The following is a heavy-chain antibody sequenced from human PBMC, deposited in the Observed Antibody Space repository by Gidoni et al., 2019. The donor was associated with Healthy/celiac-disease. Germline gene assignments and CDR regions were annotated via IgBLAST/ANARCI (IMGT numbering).Heavy chain of an antibody. CDR2: ISAYNGNT. D-gene: IGHD6-19*01. CDR3: ARDASRQWLDSYYYYGMDV. CDR1: GYTFTSYG. Sequence: QVQLVQSGAEVKKPGASVKVSCKASGYTFTSYGISWVRQAPGQGLEWMGWISAYNGNTNYAQKLQGRVTMTTDTSTSTAYMELRSLRSDDTAGYYCARDASRQWLDSYYYYGMDVWGQGTTVTVSS. V-gene: IGHV1-18*01. J-gene: IGHJ6*02.